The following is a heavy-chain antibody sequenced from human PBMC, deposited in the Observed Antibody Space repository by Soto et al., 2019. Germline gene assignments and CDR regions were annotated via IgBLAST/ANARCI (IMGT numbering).Heavy chain of an antibody. CDR3: ASSWIQLPN. J-gene: IGHJ4*02. CDR2: ISSSSSTI. D-gene: IGHD5-18*01. Sequence: PGGALRLPCAASGFTFSSDSMNLVRQAPGKGLEWVSYISSSSSTIYYADSVKGRFTISRDNAKNSLYLQMNSLRDEDTAVYYCASSWIQLPNWGQGTLVTVSS. CDR1: GFTFSSDS. V-gene: IGHV3-48*02.